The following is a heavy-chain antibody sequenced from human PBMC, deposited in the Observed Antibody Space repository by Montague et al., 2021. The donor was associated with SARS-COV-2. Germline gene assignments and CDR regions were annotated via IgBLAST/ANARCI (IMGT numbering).Heavy chain of an antibody. CDR1: GFTFSSYA. V-gene: IGHV3-30-3*01. J-gene: IGHJ6*02. Sequence: SLRLSCAASGFTFSSYAMHWVRQAPGKGLEWVAVISYDGSNKYYADSVKGRFTISRDNSKNTLYLQMNSLRAEDTAVYYCARYGDEPPADYYYYGMDVWGQGTTVTVSS. CDR3: ARYGDEPPADYYYYGMDV. CDR2: ISYDGSNK. D-gene: IGHD4-17*01.